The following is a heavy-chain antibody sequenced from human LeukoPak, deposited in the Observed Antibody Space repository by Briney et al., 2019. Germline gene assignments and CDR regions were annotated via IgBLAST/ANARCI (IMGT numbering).Heavy chain of an antibody. CDR2: INHSGST. V-gene: IGHV4-34*01. CDR1: GGSFSGYY. J-gene: IGHJ4*02. D-gene: IGHD2-2*01. CDR3: ARSIVVVPAAIWSV. Sequence: KPSETLSLTCAVYGGSFSGYYWSWIRQPPGKGLEWIGEINHSGSTNYNPSLKSRVTISVDTSKNQFSLKLSSVTAADTAVYYCARSIVVVPAAIWSVWGQGTLVTVSS.